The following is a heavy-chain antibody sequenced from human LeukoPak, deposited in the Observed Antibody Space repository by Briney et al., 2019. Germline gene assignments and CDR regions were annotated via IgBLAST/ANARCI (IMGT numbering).Heavy chain of an antibody. CDR2: IYYSGST. CDR3: AGLRGYFYGRVDY. J-gene: IGHJ4*02. V-gene: IGHV4-59*12. D-gene: IGHD5-18*01. Sequence: SETLSLTCTVSGGSISSYYWSWIRQPPGKGLEWIGYIYYSGSTNYNPSLKSRVTISVDTSKNQVSLKLSSVTAADTAVYYCAGLRGYFYGRVDYWGQGTLVTVSS. CDR1: GGSISSYY.